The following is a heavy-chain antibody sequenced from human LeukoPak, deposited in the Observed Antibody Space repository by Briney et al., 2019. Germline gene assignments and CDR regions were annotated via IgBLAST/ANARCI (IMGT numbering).Heavy chain of an antibody. Sequence: PSETLSLTCTVSGGSISSYYWSWIRQPPGKGLEWIGCIYYSGNTNYNPSLKSRVTISVDTSKNQFSLKLSSVTAADTAVYYCARERGFYGAQYYFDYWGQGTLVTVSS. V-gene: IGHV4-59*01. CDR3: ARERGFYGAQYYFDY. CDR1: GGSISSYY. D-gene: IGHD4-17*01. J-gene: IGHJ4*02. CDR2: IYYSGNT.